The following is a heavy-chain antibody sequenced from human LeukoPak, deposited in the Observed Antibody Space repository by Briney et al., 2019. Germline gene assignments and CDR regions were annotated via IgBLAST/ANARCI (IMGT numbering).Heavy chain of an antibody. CDR3: AKDVEVDTAMGSFDY. J-gene: IGHJ4*02. Sequence: PGRSLRLSCAASGFTFSSYGMHWVRQAPGKGLEWVAVISYDGSNKYYADSVKGRFTISRDNSKNTLYLQMNSLRAEDTAVYYCAKDVEVDTAMGSFDYWGQGTLVTVSS. CDR1: GFTFSSYG. D-gene: IGHD5-18*01. V-gene: IGHV3-30*18. CDR2: ISYDGSNK.